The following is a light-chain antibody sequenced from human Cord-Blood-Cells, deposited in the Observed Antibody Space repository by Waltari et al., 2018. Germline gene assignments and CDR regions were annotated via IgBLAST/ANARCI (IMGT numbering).Light chain of an antibody. Sequence: EIVLTQSTGTLSLSAGERATLSCRASQSVSSSYLAWYQQKPGQAPRLLIYGASSRATGIPDRFSGSGSGTDFTLTISRLEPEDFAVYYCQQYGSSPPFGPGTKVDIK. J-gene: IGKJ3*01. CDR3: QQYGSSPP. V-gene: IGKV3-20*01. CDR1: QSVSSSY. CDR2: GAS.